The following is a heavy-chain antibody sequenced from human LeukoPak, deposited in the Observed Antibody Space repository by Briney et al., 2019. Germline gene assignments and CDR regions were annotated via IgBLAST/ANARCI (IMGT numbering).Heavy chain of an antibody. J-gene: IGHJ2*01. CDR2: IWYDGSNK. Sequence: GRSLRLSCAASGFTFSSYGMHGVRQAPGKGLEWVAVIWYDGSNKYYADSVKGRFTISRDNSKNTLYLQMNSLRAEDTAVYYCARDGPGGYYSDWYFDLWGRGTLVTVSS. CDR1: GFTFSSYG. CDR3: ARDGPGGYYSDWYFDL. D-gene: IGHD3-10*01. V-gene: IGHV3-33*01.